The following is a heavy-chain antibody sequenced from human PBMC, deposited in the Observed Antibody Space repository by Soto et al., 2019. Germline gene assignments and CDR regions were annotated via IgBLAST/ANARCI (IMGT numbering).Heavy chain of an antibody. Sequence: GSLRLSCAASGFAFSSYTMSWVLQTPGKGLEWVSSISASGGSTYYGDSLKGRFTISRDNSKNTLNLHIKSLGVEDSAVYYCAKDRGGFARGWEYYDFWGQGTQVTVYS. J-gene: IGHJ4*02. CDR1: GFAFSSYT. V-gene: IGHV3-23*01. CDR2: ISASGGST. D-gene: IGHD6-19*01. CDR3: AKDRGGFARGWEYYDF.